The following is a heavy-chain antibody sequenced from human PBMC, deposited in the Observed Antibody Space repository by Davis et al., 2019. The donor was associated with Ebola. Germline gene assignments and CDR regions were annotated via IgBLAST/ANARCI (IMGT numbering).Heavy chain of an antibody. CDR1: GYSFTSYW. D-gene: IGHD4-17*01. CDR2: IYPGDSDT. Sequence: KVSCKGSGYSFTSYWIGWVRQLPGKGLEWMGIIYPGDSDTRYSPSFQGQVTISADKSISTAYLQWSSLKASDTAMYYCARQDYGDLYYFDYWGQGTLVTVSS. J-gene: IGHJ4*02. CDR3: ARQDYGDLYYFDY. V-gene: IGHV5-51*01.